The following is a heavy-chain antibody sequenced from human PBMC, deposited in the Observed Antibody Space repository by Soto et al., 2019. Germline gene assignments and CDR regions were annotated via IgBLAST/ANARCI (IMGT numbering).Heavy chain of an antibody. CDR3: ARTQRGRDYYYFGMDV. D-gene: IGHD2-15*01. J-gene: IGHJ6*02. V-gene: IGHV1-69*13. CDR1: GGTFSSCA. Sequence: ASVKVSCKASGGTFSSCAISWVRQAPGQGLEWMGGIIPIFGTTNYAQKFQGRVTITADESTSTAYMELSSLRSEDTAVYYCARTQRGRDYYYFGMDVWGQGTTVTVSS. CDR2: IIPIFGTT.